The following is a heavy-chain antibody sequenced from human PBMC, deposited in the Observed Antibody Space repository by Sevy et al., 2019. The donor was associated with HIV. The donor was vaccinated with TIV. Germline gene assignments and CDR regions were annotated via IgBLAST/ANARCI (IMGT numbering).Heavy chain of an antibody. CDR3: ARALRGGTTKTHYYYYGMDV. Sequence: SETLSLTCTVSGGFISSYYWSWIRQPAGKGLEWIGRIHSSGSTHYNPSLKSRVTMSVDSSKNQFSLKLSSVTAADTAVYYCARALRGGTTKTHYYYYGMDVWGQGSTVIVSS. CDR2: IHSSGST. D-gene: IGHD1-1*01. CDR1: GGFISSYY. V-gene: IGHV4-4*07. J-gene: IGHJ6*02.